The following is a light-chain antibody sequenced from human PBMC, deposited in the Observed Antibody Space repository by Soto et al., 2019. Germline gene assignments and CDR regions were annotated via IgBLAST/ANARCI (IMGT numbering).Light chain of an antibody. CDR3: QHYNSYSEA. J-gene: IGKJ1*01. CDR1: QTISSW. V-gene: IGKV1-5*03. Sequence: DIQMTQSPSTLSGSVGVRVTITCRASQTISSWLAWYQQKPGKAPKLLIYKASTLKSGVPSRFSGSGSGTEFTLNISSLQPDDFATYYCQHYNSYSEAFGQGTKVDIK. CDR2: KAS.